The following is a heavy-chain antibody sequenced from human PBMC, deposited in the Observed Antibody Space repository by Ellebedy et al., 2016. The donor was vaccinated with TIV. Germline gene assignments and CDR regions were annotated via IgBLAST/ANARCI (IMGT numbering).Heavy chain of an antibody. CDR1: GGSFSGYY. CDR3: ARGFLSSANLFHYYYMDV. V-gene: IGHV4-34*01. Sequence: SETLSLTXAVYGGSFSGYYWSWIRQPPGKGLEWIGEINHSGSTNYNPSLKSRVTISVDTSKNQFSLKLSSVTAADTAVYYCARGFLSSANLFHYYYMDVWGKGTTVTVSS. D-gene: IGHD2/OR15-2a*01. CDR2: INHSGST. J-gene: IGHJ6*03.